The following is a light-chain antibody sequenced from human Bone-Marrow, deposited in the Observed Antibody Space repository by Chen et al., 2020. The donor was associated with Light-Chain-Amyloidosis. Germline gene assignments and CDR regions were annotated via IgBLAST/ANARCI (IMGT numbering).Light chain of an antibody. Sequence: QSVLTQPPSVSGAPGQRVTISCTGSSSNIGAYYDVHWYQQLPGTAPKLLFYGTNNRPSWVPDRLSGSKSGTSASLAITGLQAEDEADYYCQAYDSSLSGYVFGTGTKVNVL. V-gene: IGLV1-40*01. J-gene: IGLJ1*01. CDR1: SSNIGAYYD. CDR3: QAYDSSLSGYV. CDR2: GTN.